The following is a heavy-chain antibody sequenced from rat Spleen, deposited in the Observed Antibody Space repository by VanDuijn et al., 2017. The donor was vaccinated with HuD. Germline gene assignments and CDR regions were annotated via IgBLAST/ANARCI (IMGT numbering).Heavy chain of an antibody. Sequence: QVQLKESGPGLVQPSQTLSLTCTVSGFSLNNYGVIWVRQPPGKGLDWMGVIWGNGNANYNSPLRSRLNISRDTSKSQVFLEMNSLQTEDTAIYFCTTFYYYDGTYYYPFAYWGQGTLVTVSS. V-gene: IGHV2-13*01. CDR2: IWGNGNA. D-gene: IGHD1-12*02. J-gene: IGHJ3*01. CDR3: TTFYYYDGTYYYPFAY. CDR1: GFSLNNYG.